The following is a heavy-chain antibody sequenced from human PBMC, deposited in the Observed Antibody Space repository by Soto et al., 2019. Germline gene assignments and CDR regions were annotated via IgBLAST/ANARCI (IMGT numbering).Heavy chain of an antibody. J-gene: IGHJ6*02. V-gene: IGHV1-3*01. D-gene: IGHD6-19*01. Sequence: ASVKVSCKASGYTFIHYTIHWVRQAPGHRLEWMRWINGGSGNTKYSQKFQGRLTITRDTSATTAYMQLGSLTSEDTAVYYCARDQGDQWLPMDVWGQGTTVTVSS. CDR2: INGGSGNT. CDR1: GYTFIHYT. CDR3: ARDQGDQWLPMDV.